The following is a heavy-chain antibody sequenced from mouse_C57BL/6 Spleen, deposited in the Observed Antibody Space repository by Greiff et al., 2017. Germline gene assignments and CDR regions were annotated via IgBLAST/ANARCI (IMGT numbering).Heavy chain of an antibody. CDR1: GYAFSSSW. Sequence: QVQLQQSGPELVKPGASVKISCKASGYAFSSSWMNWVKQRPGKGLEWIGRIYPGDGDTNYNGKFKGKATLTADKSSSTAYMQLSSLTSEDSAVYFCARKGDSNPFAYWGQGTLVTVSA. CDR3: ARKGDSNPFAY. CDR2: IYPGDGDT. V-gene: IGHV1-82*01. D-gene: IGHD2-5*01. J-gene: IGHJ3*01.